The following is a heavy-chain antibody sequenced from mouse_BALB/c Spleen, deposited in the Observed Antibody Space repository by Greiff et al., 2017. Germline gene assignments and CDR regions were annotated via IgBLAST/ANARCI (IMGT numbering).Heavy chain of an antibody. CDR3: ARDYYRSFDY. V-gene: IGHV1-5*01. CDR1: GYSFTSYW. Sequence: VQLKESGTVLARPGASVKMSCKASGYSFTSYWMHWVKQRPGQGLEWIGAIYPGNSDTSYNQKFKGKAKLTAVTSASTAYMQLSSLTSEDSAVYYCARDYYRSFDYWGQGTTLTVSS. J-gene: IGHJ2*01. D-gene: IGHD2-14*01. CDR2: IYPGNSDT.